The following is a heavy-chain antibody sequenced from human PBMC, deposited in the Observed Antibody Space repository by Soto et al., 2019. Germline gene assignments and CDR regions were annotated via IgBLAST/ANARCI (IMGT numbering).Heavy chain of an antibody. CDR3: ARDNGWMDYGDCDAWYGMVG. CDR2: IYYSGST. CDR1: GGSISSGGYY. Sequence: TLSLTCPVSGGSISSGGYYWSWSRQHPGKSLEWLGYIYYSGSTYYNPSLKSRVTISVDTSKNQFSLKLSSVTAADTAVYYCARDNGWMDYGDCDAWYGMVGWGQGTTVTVSS. J-gene: IGHJ6*02. V-gene: IGHV4-31*03. D-gene: IGHD4-17*01.